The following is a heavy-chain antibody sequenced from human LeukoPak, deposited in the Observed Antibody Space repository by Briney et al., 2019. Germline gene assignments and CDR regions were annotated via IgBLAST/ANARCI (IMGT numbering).Heavy chain of an antibody. CDR3: ARSDWFDP. J-gene: IGHJ5*02. CDR1: GGSFSGYY. Sequence: PSETLSLTCAVCGGSFSGYYWSWIRQPPGKGLEWIGEINHSGSTNYNPSLKSRVTISVDTSKNQFSLKLSSVTAADTAVYYCARSDWFDPWGQGTLVTVSS. CDR2: INHSGST. V-gene: IGHV4-34*01.